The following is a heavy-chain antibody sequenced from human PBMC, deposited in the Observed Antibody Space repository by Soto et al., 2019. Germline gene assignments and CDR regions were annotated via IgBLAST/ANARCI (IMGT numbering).Heavy chain of an antibody. J-gene: IGHJ4*02. D-gene: IGHD2-8*02. CDR1: GVIVSSYG. CDR3: TGEVASGY. V-gene: IGHV3-30*03. Sequence: GGSLRLSCASSGVIVSSYGMHGVRQAPGKGLEWVAVISRDGGTKYYADSVKGRFAISKDNSRNTRFLEMNSLRGDDMAVYYCTGEVASGYWGQGTLVTVSS. CDR2: ISRDGGTK.